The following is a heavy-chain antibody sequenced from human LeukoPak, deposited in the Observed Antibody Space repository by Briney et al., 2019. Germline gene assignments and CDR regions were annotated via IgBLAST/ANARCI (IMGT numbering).Heavy chain of an antibody. CDR2: INPINGDT. Sequence: ASVKVSCKASGYRFTDYYMHWVRQAPGQGLEWMGWINPINGDTIYAQKFRGRVTVTRDTSITTAYMELSRLRSDDTAVYYCASGDHRGGDYSSGNWGQGTLVTASP. CDR1: GYRFTDYY. D-gene: IGHD4-17*01. V-gene: IGHV1-2*02. CDR3: ASGDHRGGDYSSGN. J-gene: IGHJ4*02.